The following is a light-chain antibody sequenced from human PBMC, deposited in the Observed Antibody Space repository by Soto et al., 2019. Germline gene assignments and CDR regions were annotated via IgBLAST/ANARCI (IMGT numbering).Light chain of an antibody. CDR1: QSVTSTY. Sequence: EIVLTQSPGTLSLSPGERATLSCRASQSVTSTYLGWYQQKPGQAPSLLIYGASSRATGIPDRFSGSGSGTDFTLTISSLQSEDYGVYFCQQYVNWPKTFGHGTKVDIK. CDR3: QQYVNWPKT. CDR2: GAS. J-gene: IGKJ1*01. V-gene: IGKV3-20*01.